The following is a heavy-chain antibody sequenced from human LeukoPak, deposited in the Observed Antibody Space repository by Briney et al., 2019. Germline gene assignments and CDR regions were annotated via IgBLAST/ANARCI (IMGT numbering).Heavy chain of an antibody. V-gene: IGHV3-23*01. CDR1: GFTFSSYA. CDR3: AKDAAPRITMIVVVITTSLSYFDY. J-gene: IGHJ4*02. Sequence: GGSLRLSCAASGFTFSSYAMSWVRQAPGKGLEWVSAINGSGGSTYYADSVKGRFTISRNNSKNTLYLQMNSLRAEDTAVYYCAKDAAPRITMIVVVITTSLSYFDYWGQGTLVTVSS. D-gene: IGHD3-22*01. CDR2: INGSGGST.